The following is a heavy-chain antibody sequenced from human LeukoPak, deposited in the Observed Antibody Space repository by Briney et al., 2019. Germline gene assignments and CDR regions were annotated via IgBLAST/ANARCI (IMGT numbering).Heavy chain of an antibody. V-gene: IGHV4-59*01. CDR3: AGVAASNTLWYFQH. J-gene: IGHJ1*01. CDR1: GGSISSYY. CDR2: IYYSGRT. D-gene: IGHD3-10*01. Sequence: SETLSLTCTVSGGSISSYYWSWIRQPPGKGLEWIGYIYYSGRTNYNPSLKSRVTISIDTSKNQFSLKLNSVTAADTAVYYCAGVAASNTLWYFQHWGQGTLVTVSS.